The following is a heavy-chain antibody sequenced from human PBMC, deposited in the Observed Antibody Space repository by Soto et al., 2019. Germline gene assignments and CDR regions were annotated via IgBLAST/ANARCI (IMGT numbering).Heavy chain of an antibody. CDR2: ISAYNGNT. CDR1: GYTFTSYG. D-gene: IGHD3-9*01. Sequence: QVQLVQSGAEVKKPGASVKVSCRASGYTFTSYGISWVRQAPGQGLEWLGWISAYNGNTNYAQKFQGRVTMTTDTSTNTAYMELRSLRSDDSAMYFCGRYILSRYYGNYYYYAMDVWGQGTTVAVSS. V-gene: IGHV1-18*01. J-gene: IGHJ6*02. CDR3: GRYILSRYYGNYYYYAMDV.